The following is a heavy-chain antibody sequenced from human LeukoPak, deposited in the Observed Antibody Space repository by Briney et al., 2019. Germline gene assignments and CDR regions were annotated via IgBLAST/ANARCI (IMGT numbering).Heavy chain of an antibody. CDR2: IYYSGST. CDR3: ARRAAGAGDFDY. V-gene: IGHV4-59*08. D-gene: IGHD6-13*01. CDR1: GGSISSYY. Sequence: PSETLSLTCTVSGGSISSYYWSWIRQPPGKGLEWIGYIYYSGSTNYNPSLKSRVTISVDTSKNQFSLNLSSVTAADTAVYYCARRAAGAGDFDYWGQGTLVTVSS. J-gene: IGHJ4*02.